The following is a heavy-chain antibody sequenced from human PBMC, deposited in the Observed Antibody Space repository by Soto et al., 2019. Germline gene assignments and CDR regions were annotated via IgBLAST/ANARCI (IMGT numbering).Heavy chain of an antibody. Sequence: QVQLVQSGAEVKKPGASVKVSCKASGYTFTSYGISWVRQAPGQGLEWMGWISAYNGNTNYAQKLQGRVTMTTDTSTSTAYMEVRSLRSDDTAVYYCARDQPIEGAAINYGMDVWGQGTTVTVSS. CDR1: GYTFTSYG. CDR2: ISAYNGNT. V-gene: IGHV1-18*01. D-gene: IGHD6-25*01. J-gene: IGHJ6*02. CDR3: ARDQPIEGAAINYGMDV.